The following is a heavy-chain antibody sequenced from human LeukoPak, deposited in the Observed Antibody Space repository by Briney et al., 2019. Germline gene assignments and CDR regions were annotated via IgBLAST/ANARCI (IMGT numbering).Heavy chain of an antibody. D-gene: IGHD3-3*01. V-gene: IGHV4-39*01. Sequence: SETLSLTCTVSGGSISSSSYYWGWIRQPPGKGLEWLGSIYYSGSTYYNPSLKSRVTISVDTSKNQFSLKLSSVTAADTAVYYCARAPITIFGVAPFDYWGQGTLVTVSS. CDR2: IYYSGST. J-gene: IGHJ4*02. CDR1: GGSISSSSYY. CDR3: ARAPITIFGVAPFDY.